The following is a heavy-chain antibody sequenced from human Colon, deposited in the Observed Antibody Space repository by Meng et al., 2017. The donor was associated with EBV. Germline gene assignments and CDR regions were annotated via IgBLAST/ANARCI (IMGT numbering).Heavy chain of an antibody. Sequence: QVRLRESGPGLVKPSQPLSLPCTVSGGSGSSGGYYWTWIRQHPGKGLEWFGHIYYSGSTFYNPSLKRRVIISIDTSKNQFSLNLRSVTAADTAVYYCARVSSGWDYFDYWGQGTLVTVSS. CDR3: ARVSSGWDYFDY. CDR2: IYYSGST. CDR1: GGSGSSGGYY. J-gene: IGHJ4*02. V-gene: IGHV4-31*03. D-gene: IGHD6-19*01.